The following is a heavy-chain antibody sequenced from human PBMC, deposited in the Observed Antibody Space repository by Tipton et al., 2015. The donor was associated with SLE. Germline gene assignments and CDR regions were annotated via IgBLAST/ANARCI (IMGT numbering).Heavy chain of an antibody. D-gene: IGHD3-22*01. CDR2: IYYSGST. V-gene: IGHV4-31*03. CDR3: ARDTNYFDSSGYYTGGDAFDI. CDR1: GGSISSGNYY. J-gene: IGHJ3*02. Sequence: TLSLTCTVSGGSISSGNYYWSWIRQHPGKGLEWIGYIYYSGSTYYNPSLKSRVTLSVDTSKNQFSLKLSSVTAADTAVYYCARDTNYFDSSGYYTGGDAFDIWGQGTMVTVSS.